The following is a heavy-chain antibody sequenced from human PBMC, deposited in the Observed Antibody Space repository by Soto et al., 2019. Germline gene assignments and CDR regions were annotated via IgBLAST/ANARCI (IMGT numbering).Heavy chain of an antibody. CDR3: ARFPRLIAARGGDY. CDR1: GGSISSSSYY. J-gene: IGHJ4*02. CDR2: IYYSGST. D-gene: IGHD6-6*01. V-gene: IGHV4-39*01. Sequence: PSETLSLTCTVSGGSISSSSYYWGWVRQPPGKGLEWIGSIYYSGSTYYNTSLKSRVTISVDTSKNQFSLKLSSVTAADTAVYYCARFPRLIAARGGDYWGQGTLVTVSS.